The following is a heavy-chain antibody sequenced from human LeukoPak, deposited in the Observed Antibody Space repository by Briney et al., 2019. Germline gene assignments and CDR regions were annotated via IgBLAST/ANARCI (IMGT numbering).Heavy chain of an antibody. CDR3: AREGSGQFLVPNWFDP. Sequence: ASVKVSCKASGYTFTGYYMHWVRQAPGQGLEWMGWINPNSGGTNYAQKFQGRVTMTRDTSISTAYMELSRLRSDDTAVYYCAREGSGQFLVPNWFDPWGQGTLVTVSS. V-gene: IGHV1-2*02. CDR2: INPNSGGT. D-gene: IGHD5-12*01. CDR1: GYTFTGYY. J-gene: IGHJ5*02.